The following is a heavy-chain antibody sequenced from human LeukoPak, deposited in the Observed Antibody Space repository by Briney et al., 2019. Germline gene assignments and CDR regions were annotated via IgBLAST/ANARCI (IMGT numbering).Heavy chain of an antibody. D-gene: IGHD1-26*01. J-gene: IGHJ5*02. V-gene: IGHV1-8*01. CDR1: GYVFTSYD. CDR3: AVRAGSYWFDP. Sequence: ASVKVSCKASGYVFTSYDINWVRQATGQGLEWMGWMIPDSGNTGYAQKFQGRATMTRNTSINTAYLELSSLRSDDTAVYYCAVRAGSYWFDPWGQGTLVTVSP. CDR2: MIPDSGNT.